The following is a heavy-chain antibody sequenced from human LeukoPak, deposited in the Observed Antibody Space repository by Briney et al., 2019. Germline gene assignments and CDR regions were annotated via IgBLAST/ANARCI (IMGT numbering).Heavy chain of an antibody. D-gene: IGHD3-22*01. J-gene: IGHJ5*01. V-gene: IGHV3-74*01. Sequence: GGSLRLSCAASGFTFSNYWMHWVRQAPGKGLVWVSRINSDGINTSYADSVKGRFTISRDNAKNTLNLQMNSLRAKDTAVYYCARDLGQYYDTSDNWFDSWGQGTLVTVSS. CDR2: INSDGINT. CDR3: ARDLGQYYDTSDNWFDS. CDR1: GFTFSNYW.